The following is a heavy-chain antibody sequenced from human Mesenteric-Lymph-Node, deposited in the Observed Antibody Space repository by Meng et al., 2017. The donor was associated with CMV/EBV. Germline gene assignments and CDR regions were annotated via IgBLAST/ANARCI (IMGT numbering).Heavy chain of an antibody. Sequence: GESLKISCAASGFTFSSYAMYWVRQAPGKGLEWVANIRFDGTNKYHADSVKGRFTISRDNSKNTLYLQMNSLRAEDMAVYYCAKRGDSSGTYAMDVWGQGTTVTVSS. D-gene: IGHD3-22*01. V-gene: IGHV3-30*02. CDR2: IRFDGTNK. CDR3: AKRGDSSGTYAMDV. J-gene: IGHJ6*02. CDR1: GFTFSSYA.